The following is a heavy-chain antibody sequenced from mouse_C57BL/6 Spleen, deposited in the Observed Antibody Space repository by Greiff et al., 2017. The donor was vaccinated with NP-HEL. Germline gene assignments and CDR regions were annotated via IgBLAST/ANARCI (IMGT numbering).Heavy chain of an antibody. J-gene: IGHJ3*01. CDR1: GYAFSSSW. Sequence: VQLQQSGPELVKPGASVKISCKASGYAFSSSWMNWVKQRPGKGLEWIGRIYPGDGDTNYNGKLKGKATLTADKSSSTAYMQLSSLTSEDSAVYFCARVTGTAWFAYWGQGTLVTVSA. D-gene: IGHD4-1*01. CDR2: IYPGDGDT. V-gene: IGHV1-82*01. CDR3: ARVTGTAWFAY.